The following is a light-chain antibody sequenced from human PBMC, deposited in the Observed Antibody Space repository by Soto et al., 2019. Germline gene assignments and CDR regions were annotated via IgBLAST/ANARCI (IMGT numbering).Light chain of an antibody. CDR1: QSISNW. CDR2: KAS. J-gene: IGKJ4*01. CDR3: QQYNTYPLT. Sequence: DIHITQSPSTLSASVGDRVTITCRASQSISNWLAWYQQKPGKAPNLLIYKASSLESGVPSRFSGSGSGTEFTLTISSLQTDDFATYYCQQYNTYPLTFGGGTKVDIK. V-gene: IGKV1-5*03.